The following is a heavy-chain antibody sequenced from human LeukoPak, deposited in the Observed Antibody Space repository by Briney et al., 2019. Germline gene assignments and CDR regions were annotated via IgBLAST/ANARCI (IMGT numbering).Heavy chain of an antibody. J-gene: IGHJ4*02. CDR3: TRVGYIDEGIDY. Sequence: GGSLRLSCAVSGFSVSNNYMNWVRQAPGKGLEWVSGISGSGGGTYYADSVKGRFTISRDNSKNTLYLQMNSLRAEDTAIYYCTRVGYIDEGIDYWGQGTLVTVSS. V-gene: IGHV3-23*01. D-gene: IGHD5-24*01. CDR2: ISGSGGGT. CDR1: GFSVSNNY.